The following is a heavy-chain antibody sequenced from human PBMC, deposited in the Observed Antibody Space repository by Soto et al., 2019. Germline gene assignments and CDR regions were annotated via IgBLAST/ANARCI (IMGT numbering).Heavy chain of an antibody. CDR3: GRGTVSEWLRLNWFEP. Sequence: SETLSLTCTVSGGSVSSGGYYCSWILHHPGKGLEWIGYIYYSVSTCYNPSLKTRVTVSVDTSKNQFSLKLSSVTAADTAVYYCGRGTVSEWLRLNWFEPWGQGTMVTVSS. D-gene: IGHD3-3*01. V-gene: IGHV4-31*03. J-gene: IGHJ5*02. CDR1: GGSVSSGGYY. CDR2: IYYSVST.